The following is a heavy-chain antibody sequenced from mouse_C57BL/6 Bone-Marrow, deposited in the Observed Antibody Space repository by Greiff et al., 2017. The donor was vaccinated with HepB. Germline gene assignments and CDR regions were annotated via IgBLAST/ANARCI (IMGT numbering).Heavy chain of an antibody. CDR3: ARDGYYPAWFAY. D-gene: IGHD2-3*01. Sequence: QVQLKQSGAELVMPGASVKLSCKASGYTFTSYWMHWVKQRPGQGLEWIGEIDPSDSYTNYNQKFKGKSTLTVDKSSSTAYMQLSSLTSEDSAVYYCARDGYYPAWFAYWGQGTLVTVSA. CDR1: GYTFTSYW. J-gene: IGHJ3*01. V-gene: IGHV1-69*01. CDR2: IDPSDSYT.